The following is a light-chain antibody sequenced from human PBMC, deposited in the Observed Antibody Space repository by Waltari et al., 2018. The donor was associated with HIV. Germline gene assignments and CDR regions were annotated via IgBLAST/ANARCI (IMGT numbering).Light chain of an antibody. V-gene: IGKV3-15*01. CDR1: QSVSSN. CDR3: QQYYSYPLT. Sequence: EVVMTQSPATLSVSPGERATLSCRASQSVSSNLAWYQQKPGQAPRLLIYGASTRDAGIPARFSGSGSGTEFTLTISSLQSEDFATYYCQQYYSYPLTFGGGTKVEIK. J-gene: IGKJ4*01. CDR2: GAS.